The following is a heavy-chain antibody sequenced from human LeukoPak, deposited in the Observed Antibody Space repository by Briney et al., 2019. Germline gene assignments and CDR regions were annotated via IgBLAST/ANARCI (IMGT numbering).Heavy chain of an antibody. J-gene: IGHJ4*02. CDR1: GVSITSDTYF. Sequence: SQTLSLTCSVSGVSITSDTYFWTWMRQHPGKGLEWIGYISYSGHSYYNPSLQSRLTIFRDTSRNQFSLRLRSVTAADTAVYYCARDTRATMVRGVIIPNYFDYWGQGTLVTVSS. CDR3: ARDTRATMVRGVIIPNYFDY. V-gene: IGHV4-31*03. CDR2: ISYSGHS. D-gene: IGHD3-10*01.